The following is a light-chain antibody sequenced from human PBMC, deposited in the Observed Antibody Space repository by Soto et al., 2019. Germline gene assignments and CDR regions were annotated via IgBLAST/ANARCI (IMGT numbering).Light chain of an antibody. CDR1: SGDVGRYDY. V-gene: IGLV2-8*01. Sequence: QSVLTQPPSASGSPGQSVTISCSGSSGDVGRYDYVSWYQHHPGKAPKVIIFEVTKRPSGVPDRFSGSKSGNTASLTVSGLQAEDEAEYFCSSYAGRNNMVFGGGTKVTVL. CDR3: SSYAGRNNMV. J-gene: IGLJ2*01. CDR2: EVT.